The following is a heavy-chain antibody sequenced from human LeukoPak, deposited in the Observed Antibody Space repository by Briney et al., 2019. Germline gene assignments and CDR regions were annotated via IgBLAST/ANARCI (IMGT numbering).Heavy chain of an antibody. CDR1: GYTFTSYD. Sequence: GASVKVSCKASGYTFTSYDINWVRQATGQGLEWMGWMNPNSGNTGYAQKFQGRVTITRNTSISTAYMELSSLRSEDTAVYYCARGRALWFGELLSWFDPWGQGTLVTVSS. CDR2: MNPNSGNT. D-gene: IGHD3-10*01. V-gene: IGHV1-8*03. J-gene: IGHJ5*02. CDR3: ARGRALWFGELLSWFDP.